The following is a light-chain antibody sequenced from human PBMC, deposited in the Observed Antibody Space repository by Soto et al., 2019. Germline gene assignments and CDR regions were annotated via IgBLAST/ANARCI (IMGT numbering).Light chain of an antibody. CDR1: SSDVGSYNL. Sequence: QSVLTQPASVSGSPGQSITISCTGTSSDVGSYNLVSWYQQHPGKAPKLMIYEGSKRPSGVSNRFSGSKSGNTASLTISGLQAEDEAVYYCCSYAGSSTFGVVFGGGTTLTVL. J-gene: IGLJ2*01. V-gene: IGLV2-23*03. CDR2: EGS. CDR3: CSYAGSSTFGVV.